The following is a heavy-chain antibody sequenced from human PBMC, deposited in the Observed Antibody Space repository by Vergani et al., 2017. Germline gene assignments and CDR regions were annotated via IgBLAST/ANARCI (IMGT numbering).Heavy chain of an antibody. CDR2: ISWNSGSI. D-gene: IGHD6-6*01. CDR1: GFTFDDYA. J-gene: IGHJ4*02. V-gene: IGHV3-9*01. CDR3: AKDMGYGGAARAGVDY. Sequence: EVQLLESGGGLVQPGRSLRLSCAASGFTFDDYAMHWVRQAPGKGLEWVSGISWNSGSIGYADSVKGRFTISRDNAKNSLYLQMNSLRAEDTALYYCAKDMGYGGAARAGVDYWGQGTLVTVSS.